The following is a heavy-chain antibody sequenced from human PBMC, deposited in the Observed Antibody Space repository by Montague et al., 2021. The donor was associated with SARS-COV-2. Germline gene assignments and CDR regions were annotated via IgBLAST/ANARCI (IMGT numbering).Heavy chain of an antibody. D-gene: IGHD5-24*01. CDR2: IYYRGST. Sequence: SETLSLTCTVSGGSINNSYWSWIRQPPGKGLEWIGYIYYRGSTNCNPSRETRVIISVDPAKNQFSLKMSSVTAADTAVYYCAREDRWNWFDPWGQGTLVIVSS. J-gene: IGHJ5*02. CDR3: AREDRWNWFDP. CDR1: GGSINNSY. V-gene: IGHV4-59*12.